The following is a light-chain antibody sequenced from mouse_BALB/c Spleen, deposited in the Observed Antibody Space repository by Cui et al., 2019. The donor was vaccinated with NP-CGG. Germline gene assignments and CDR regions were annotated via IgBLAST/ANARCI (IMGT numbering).Light chain of an antibody. CDR3: ALWYSNHWV. CDR2: GTN. V-gene: IGLV1*01. Sequence: QAVLTHASTPTTSPGETVTLTCRSSTGTVTTYNYANWVQEKPDHLFTGLIGGTNNRAPGVPARFSGSLIGDKAALTITGAQTEDEAIYFCALWYSNHWVFGGGTKLTVL. J-gene: IGLJ1*01. CDR1: TGTVTTYNY.